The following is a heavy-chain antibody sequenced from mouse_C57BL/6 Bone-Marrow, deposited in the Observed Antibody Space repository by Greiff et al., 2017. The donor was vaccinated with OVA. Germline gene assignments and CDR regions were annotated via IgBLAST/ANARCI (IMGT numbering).Heavy chain of an antibody. CDR3: ARDYSNPYWYFDV. V-gene: IGHV1-22*01. Sequence: VHVKQSGPELVKPGASVKMSCKASGYTFTDYNMHWVKQSHGKSLEWIGYINPNNGGTSYNQKFKGKATLTVNKSSSTAYMELRSLTSEDSAVYYCARDYSNPYWYFDVWGTGTTVTVSS. CDR2: INPNNGGT. J-gene: IGHJ1*03. CDR1: GYTFTDYN. D-gene: IGHD2-5*01.